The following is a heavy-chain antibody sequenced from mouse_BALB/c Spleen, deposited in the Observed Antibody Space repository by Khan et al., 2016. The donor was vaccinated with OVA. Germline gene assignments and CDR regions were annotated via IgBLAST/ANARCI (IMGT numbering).Heavy chain of an antibody. CDR2: INPTSGYT. V-gene: IGHV1-7*01. Sequence: QVQLQQSGAELAKPGASVKMSCKASGYTFTTYWMHWVKQRPGQGLEWIGYINPTSGYTDYNEKFKDRATLSADKSSSTAYMQLSSLTSEDSAVDYCTRDIIDYWGQGTTLTVSA. CDR1: GYTFTTYW. D-gene: IGHD1-3*01. CDR3: TRDIIDY. J-gene: IGHJ2*01.